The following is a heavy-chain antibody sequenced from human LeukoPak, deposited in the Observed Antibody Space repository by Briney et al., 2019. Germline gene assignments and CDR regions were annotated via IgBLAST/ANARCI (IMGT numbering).Heavy chain of an antibody. D-gene: IGHD1-26*01. V-gene: IGHV3-30*02. Sequence: GGSLRLSCAASGFTFSSYGMHWVRQAPGKGLEWVAFIRYDGSNKYYADSVKGRFTISRDNSKNTLYLQMNSLRAEDTAVYHCARDYSGNYYKGFDYWGQGILVTVSS. CDR1: GFTFSSYG. CDR2: IRYDGSNK. J-gene: IGHJ4*02. CDR3: ARDYSGNYYKGFDY.